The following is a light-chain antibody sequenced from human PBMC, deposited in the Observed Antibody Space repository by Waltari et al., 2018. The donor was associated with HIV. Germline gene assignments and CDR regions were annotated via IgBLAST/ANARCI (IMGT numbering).Light chain of an antibody. J-gene: IGLJ2*01. CDR1: WPDIGSNF. CDR3: ATWDNSLGTFI. V-gene: IGLV1-47*01. Sequence: QSVLTQPPSASATPGQRVAISCSGYWPDIGSNFVYWYRLLPGTTPKLLISRNDQRPSGVPDRFSGSKFDSSASLAVTDLRSEDEGDYYCATWDNSLGTFIFGGGTRLTVL. CDR2: RND.